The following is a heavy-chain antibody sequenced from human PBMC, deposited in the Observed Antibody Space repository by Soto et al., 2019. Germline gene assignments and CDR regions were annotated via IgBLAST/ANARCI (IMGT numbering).Heavy chain of an antibody. CDR2: RWYVGSNK. V-gene: IGHV3-33*01. J-gene: IGHJ3*02. Sequence: GGSLRISSAAAGFTYSSYGMHWVRQAPGKGLEWVVVRWYVGSNKYYADSVKGRFTISRENSKNTLYLQMNSLRAEDTAVYYCARSTQRDAFDNWGRVTMVTVS. CDR3: ARSTQRDAFDN. CDR1: GFTYSSYG.